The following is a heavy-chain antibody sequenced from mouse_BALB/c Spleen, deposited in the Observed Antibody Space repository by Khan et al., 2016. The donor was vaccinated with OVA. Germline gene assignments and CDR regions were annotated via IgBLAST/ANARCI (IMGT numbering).Heavy chain of an antibody. D-gene: IGHD2-14*01. V-gene: IGHV2-4-1*01. J-gene: IGHJ3*01. CDR3: ARNSDRYDFSY. CDR2: IWSGGNA. Sequence: QVQLKESGPGLVQPSQSLSITCTVPGFSLTTYGIHWVRQSPGKGLEWLGVIWSGGNADYNAAFISRLSISKDNSKSQVFFKMNSLQADDTAIYYCARNSDRYDFSYWGQGTLVTVSA. CDR1: GFSLTTYG.